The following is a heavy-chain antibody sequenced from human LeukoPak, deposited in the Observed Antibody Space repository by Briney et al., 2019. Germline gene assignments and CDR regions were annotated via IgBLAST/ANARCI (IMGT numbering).Heavy chain of an antibody. CDR2: IIPIFGTA. D-gene: IGHD4-23*01. V-gene: IGHV1-69*13. Sequence: ASVTVSCTASGGTFSSYAISWVRQAPGQGLEWMGGIIPIFGTANYAQKFQGRVTITADESTSTAYMELSSLRSEDTAVYYCAREGRELDYGGTGVIDYWGQGTLVTVSS. CDR1: GGTFSSYA. CDR3: AREGRELDYGGTGVIDY. J-gene: IGHJ4*02.